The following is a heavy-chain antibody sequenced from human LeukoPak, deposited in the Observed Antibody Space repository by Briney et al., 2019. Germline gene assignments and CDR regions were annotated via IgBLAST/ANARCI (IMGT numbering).Heavy chain of an antibody. Sequence: GGSLRLSCAASGFSFTTHAMTWVRQAPGKGLEWVSSVSEGGSNKYYADPVKGRFTISRDNSKNTLYLQMNSLRDGDTAVYYCAKCRLRFFGEFDQWGQGALVTVSS. V-gene: IGHV3-23*01. CDR3: AKCRLRFFGEFDQ. CDR2: VSEGGSNK. CDR1: GFSFTTHA. D-gene: IGHD3-3*01. J-gene: IGHJ4*02.